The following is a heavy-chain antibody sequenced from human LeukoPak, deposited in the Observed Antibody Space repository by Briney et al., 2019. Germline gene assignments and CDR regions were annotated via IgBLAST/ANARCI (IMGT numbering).Heavy chain of an antibody. J-gene: IGHJ4*02. CDR3: ARGYGRYFDY. D-gene: IGHD5-18*01. V-gene: IGHV4-59*01. CDR1: NGSISSFY. CDR2: IYYTGTT. Sequence: PSETLSLTCTVSNGSISSFYWTWIRQPPGKGLEWIGYIYYTGTTDYNPSLKSRVTISVDTSKNQLPLKLSSVTAADTAVYYCARGYGRYFDYWGQGTLVTVSS.